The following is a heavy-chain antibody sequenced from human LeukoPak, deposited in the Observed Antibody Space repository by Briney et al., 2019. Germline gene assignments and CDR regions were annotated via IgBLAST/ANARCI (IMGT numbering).Heavy chain of an antibody. CDR3: ARDTLGEGEDANYAVYYFDY. D-gene: IGHD4/OR15-4a*01. CDR1: GFTFSRNG. J-gene: IGHJ4*02. CDR2: IRFDESNK. Sequence: GGSLRLSCAASGFTFSRNGMHWVRQTPGKGLEWVAFIRFDESNKYYADSVKGRFTISRDNSKNTLYLQMNSLRAEDTAVYYCARDTLGEGEDANYAVYYFDYWGQGTPVTVSS. V-gene: IGHV3-30*02.